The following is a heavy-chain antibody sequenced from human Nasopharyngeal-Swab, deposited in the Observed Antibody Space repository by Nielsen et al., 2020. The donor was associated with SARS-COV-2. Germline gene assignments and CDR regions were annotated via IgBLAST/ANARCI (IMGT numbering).Heavy chain of an antibody. CDR2: ISGSGGST. Sequence: GESLKISCAASGFTFSSYSMNWVRQAPGKGLEWVSAISGSGGSTYYADSVKGRFTISRDNSKNTLYLQMNSLRAEDTAVYYCAKDRLDIVVVPAAMWNYYGMDVWGQGTTVTVSS. D-gene: IGHD2-2*01. CDR3: AKDRLDIVVVPAAMWNYYGMDV. V-gene: IGHV3-23*01. J-gene: IGHJ6*02. CDR1: GFTFSSYS.